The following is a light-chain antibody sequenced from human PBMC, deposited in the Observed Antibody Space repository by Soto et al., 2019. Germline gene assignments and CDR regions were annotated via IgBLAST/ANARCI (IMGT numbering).Light chain of an antibody. Sequence: QSALTQPASVSGSPGQSITISCSGTSSDVGFYNYVSWFQQYPGEAPKLMIFEVTNRPSGVSDRFSGSKSDNTASLTISGLQADDEADYFCTSYTTSSTWVFGGGTKLTVL. V-gene: IGLV2-14*01. CDR3: TSYTTSSTWV. CDR1: SSDVGFYNY. CDR2: EVT. J-gene: IGLJ3*02.